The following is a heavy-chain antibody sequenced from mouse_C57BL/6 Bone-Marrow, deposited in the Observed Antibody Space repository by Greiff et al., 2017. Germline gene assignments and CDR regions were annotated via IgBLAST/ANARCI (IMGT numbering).Heavy chain of an antibody. D-gene: IGHD1-1*01. Sequence: QVQLQQSGAELARPGASVKLSCKASGYTFTSSGISWVKQRTGQGPEWIGEIYPRSGNTYYNEKFKGKATLTADKSSSTAYLELRSLTSEDSAVYCCARRYYGSRSYWYFEVWGTGTTVTVSS. CDR1: GYTFTSSG. J-gene: IGHJ1*03. CDR2: IYPRSGNT. CDR3: ARRYYGSRSYWYFEV. V-gene: IGHV1-81*01.